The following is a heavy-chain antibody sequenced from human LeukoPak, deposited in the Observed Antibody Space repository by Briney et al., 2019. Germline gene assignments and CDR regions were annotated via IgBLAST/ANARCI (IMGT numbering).Heavy chain of an antibody. CDR1: GGSFSGYY. Sequence: SETLSLTCAVYGGSFSGYYWSWIRQPPGKGLEWVGEINHSGSTNYNPSLKSRVTISVDTSKNQFSLKLSSVTAADTAVYYCARGGRSPDTARRAFDIWGQGTMVTVSS. CDR3: ARGGRSPDTARRAFDI. J-gene: IGHJ3*02. D-gene: IGHD5-18*01. V-gene: IGHV4-34*01. CDR2: INHSGST.